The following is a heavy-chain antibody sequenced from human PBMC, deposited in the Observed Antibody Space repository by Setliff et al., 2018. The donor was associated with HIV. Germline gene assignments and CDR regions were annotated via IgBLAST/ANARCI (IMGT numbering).Heavy chain of an antibody. CDR3: ARDLYTSGWPNWFDP. J-gene: IGHJ5*02. Sequence: SETLSLTCAVYGGSFTDYYWSWIRQPPGKGLEWIGEINHSGSTNYKPSLKSRVTMSVDTSKNQFSPKLGSVTAADTAVYYCARDLYTSGWPNWFDPWGPGTLVTVSS. CDR2: INHSGST. D-gene: IGHD6-19*01. V-gene: IGHV4-34*01. CDR1: GGSFTDYY.